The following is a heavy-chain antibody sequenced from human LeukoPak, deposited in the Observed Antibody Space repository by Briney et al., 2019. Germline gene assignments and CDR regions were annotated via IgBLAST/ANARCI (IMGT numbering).Heavy chain of an antibody. V-gene: IGHV3-48*01. J-gene: IGHJ4*02. CDR3: ARRPGVVVPAAPVYFDY. CDR1: GFTFSSYS. D-gene: IGHD2-2*01. CDR2: ISSSSSTI. Sequence: GGSLRLSCAASGFTFSSYSMNWVRQAPGKGLEWVSYISSSSSTIYYADSVKGRFTISRDNAKNSLYLQMNSLRAEDTAVYYCARRPGVVVPAAPVYFDYWGQGTLVTVSS.